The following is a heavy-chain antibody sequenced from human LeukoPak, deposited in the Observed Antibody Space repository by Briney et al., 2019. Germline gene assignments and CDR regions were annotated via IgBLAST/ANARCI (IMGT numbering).Heavy chain of an antibody. CDR2: INAGNGNT. J-gene: IGHJ4*02. D-gene: IGHD3-3*01. V-gene: IGHV1-3*01. CDR1: GYTFTSYA. Sequence: ASVNVSCTASGYTFTSYAMHWVRQAPGQRLEWMGWINAGNGNTKYSQKFQGRVTITRDTSASTAYMELSSLRSEDTAVYYCARFGTIFGVVIQLGFDYWGQGTLVTVSS. CDR3: ARFGTIFGVVIQLGFDY.